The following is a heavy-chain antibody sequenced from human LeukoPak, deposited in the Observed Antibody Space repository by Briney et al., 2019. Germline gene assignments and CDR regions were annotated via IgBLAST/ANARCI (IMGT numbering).Heavy chain of an antibody. V-gene: IGHV3-30-3*01. J-gene: IGHJ4*02. Sequence: GGSLILSCAASGFTFSSYAMHWVRQAPGKGLEWVAVISYDGSNKYYADSVKGRFTISRDNSKNTLYLQMNSLRAEDTAVYYCARDLESYYVIDYWGQGTLVSVSS. CDR3: ARDLESYYVIDY. CDR2: ISYDGSNK. D-gene: IGHD1-26*01. CDR1: GFTFSSYA.